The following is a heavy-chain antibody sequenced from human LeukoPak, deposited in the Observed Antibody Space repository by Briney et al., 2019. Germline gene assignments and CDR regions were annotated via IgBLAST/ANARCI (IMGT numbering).Heavy chain of an antibody. D-gene: IGHD3-22*01. V-gene: IGHV4-30-4*08. CDR2: IYYSGST. J-gene: IGHJ4*02. CDR1: GGSISSGDYY. CDR3: ARESYYDSSGYYLDY. Sequence: NPSETLSLTCTVSGGSISSGDYYWSWIRQPPGKGLEWFGYIYYSGSTYYNPSLKSRVTISVDTSKNQFSLKLSSVTAADTAVYYCARESYYDSSGYYLDYWGQGTLVTVSS.